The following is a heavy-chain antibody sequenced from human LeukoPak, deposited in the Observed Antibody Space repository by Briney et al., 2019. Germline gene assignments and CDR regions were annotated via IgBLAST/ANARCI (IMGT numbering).Heavy chain of an antibody. J-gene: IGHJ4*02. CDR2: IKEDGSEK. V-gene: IGHV3-7*01. D-gene: IGHD3-10*01. CDR3: ARDDSFRPMVRGVIGFTDY. CDR1: GFSVSNYY. Sequence: GGSLRLSCAGSGFSVSNYYMSWVRQAPGKGLEWVANIKEDGSEKHYVDSVKGRFTISRDNVKNALYLQMNSLRAEDTAVYYCARDDSFRPMVRGVIGFTDYWGQGTLVTVSS.